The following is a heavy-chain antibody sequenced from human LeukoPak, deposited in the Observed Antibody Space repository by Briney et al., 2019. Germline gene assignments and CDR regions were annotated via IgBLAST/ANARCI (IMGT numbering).Heavy chain of an antibody. D-gene: IGHD6-13*01. J-gene: IGHJ4*02. CDR2: VSGSGGST. CDR3: AKMAAAGTIPYYFDY. CDR1: GFMFSSSA. Sequence: GVSLRLSCAASGFMFSSSAMSGVRQVPGERVDPVSAVSGSGGSTYYADSVKGRFTISRDNSKNTLYLQMNSLRAEDTAVYYCAKMAAAGTIPYYFDYWGQGTLVTVSS. V-gene: IGHV3-23*01.